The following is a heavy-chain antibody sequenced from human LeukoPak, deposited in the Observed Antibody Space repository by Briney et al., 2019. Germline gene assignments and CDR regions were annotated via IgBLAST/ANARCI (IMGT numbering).Heavy chain of an antibody. D-gene: IGHD3-10*01. J-gene: IGHJ4*02. Sequence: SETLSLTCAVYGGSFSGYYWSWIRQPPGKGPEWIGEINHSGSTNYNPSLKSRVTISVDTSKNQFSLKLSSVTAADTAVYYCAKHYMGSSYNRAVDYWGQGTLVTVSS. CDR1: GGSFSGYY. V-gene: IGHV4-34*01. CDR2: INHSGST. CDR3: AKHYMGSSYNRAVDY.